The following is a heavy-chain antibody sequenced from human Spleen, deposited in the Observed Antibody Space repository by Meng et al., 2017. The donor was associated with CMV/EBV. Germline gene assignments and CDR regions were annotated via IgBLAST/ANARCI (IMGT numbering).Heavy chain of an antibody. J-gene: IGHJ6*02. V-gene: IGHV3-48*03. CDR1: GFTFSSYA. CDR3: VRDRESELEYYYYGMDV. D-gene: IGHD3-3*01. CDR2: IGSSGSPI. Sequence: GGSLRLSCAASGFTFSSYALNWVRQAPGKGLEWVSYIGSSGSPIYYADSVKGRFTISRDNAKDSLYLQMNSLRAEDTGTYYCVRDRESELEYYYYGMDVWGQGTTVTVSS.